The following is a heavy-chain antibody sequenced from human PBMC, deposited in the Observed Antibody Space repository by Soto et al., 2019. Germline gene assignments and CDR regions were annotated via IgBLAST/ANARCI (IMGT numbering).Heavy chain of an antibody. Sequence: QVQLQESGPGLVKSSETLSLTCTVSADSISSYYWSWIRQPPGKGLEWIGYIYYSGSINYNPSLKSRVTISADTSNNQISLSLSAVTAADTAVYYCASRSLSAPYYFESWGQGTLVTVSS. D-gene: IGHD3-10*01. V-gene: IGHV4-59*01. CDR2: IYYSGSI. CDR1: ADSISSYY. J-gene: IGHJ4*02. CDR3: ASRSLSAPYYFES.